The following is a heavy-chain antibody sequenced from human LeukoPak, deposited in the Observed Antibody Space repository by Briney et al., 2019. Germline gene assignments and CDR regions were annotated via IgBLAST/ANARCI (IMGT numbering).Heavy chain of an antibody. J-gene: IGHJ3*02. CDR3: ARDRARSYYDSSGYYYVISDAFDI. V-gene: IGHV1-2*06. Sequence: ASVKVSCKASGNTFTGYYMHWVRQAPGQGLEWMGRINPNSGGTNYAQKFQGRVTMTRDTSISTAYMELSRLRSDDTAVYYCARDRARSYYDSSGYYYVISDAFDIWGQGTMVTVSS. CDR2: INPNSGGT. CDR1: GNTFTGYY. D-gene: IGHD3-22*01.